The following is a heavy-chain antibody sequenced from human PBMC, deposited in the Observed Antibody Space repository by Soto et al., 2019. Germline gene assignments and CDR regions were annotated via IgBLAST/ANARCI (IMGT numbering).Heavy chain of an antibody. CDR3: AGSVRGYDDAFDI. J-gene: IGHJ3*02. D-gene: IGHD5-12*01. CDR1: GGSISSSSYY. V-gene: IGHV4-39*01. CDR2: IYYSGST. Sequence: SETLSLTCTVSGGSISSSSYYWGWIRQPPGKGLEWIGSIYYSGSTYYNPSLKSRVTISVDTSKNQFSLKLSSVTAADTAVYYCAGSVRGYDDAFDIWGQGTMVTVSS.